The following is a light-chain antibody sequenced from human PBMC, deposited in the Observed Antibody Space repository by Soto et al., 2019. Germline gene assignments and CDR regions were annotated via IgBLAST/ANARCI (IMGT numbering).Light chain of an antibody. CDR1: SSDVGGYNY. J-gene: IGLJ2*01. CDR2: EVS. Sequence: QSALTQPASVSGSPGQSITISCTGTSSDVGGYNYVSWYQQHPGKAPKLKIYEVSNRPSGVSNRFSGSKSGNTASLTISGLQAEDEADYYCSSYTSSSPHVVFGGGTKVTVL. CDR3: SSYTSSSPHVV. V-gene: IGLV2-14*01.